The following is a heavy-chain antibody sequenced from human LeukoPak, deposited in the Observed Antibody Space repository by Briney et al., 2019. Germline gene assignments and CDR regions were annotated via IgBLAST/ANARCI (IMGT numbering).Heavy chain of an antibody. CDR2: IYYSGGT. J-gene: IGHJ4*02. D-gene: IGHD2-8*02. Sequence: SETLSLTCTVSGGSISSDYWSWIRQPPGKGLEWIGYIYYSGGTNYNPSLKSRVTILVDRSKNQFSLRLTSVTAADTAVYYCARESGATINWGLGTLVTVSS. CDR1: GGSISSDY. CDR3: ARESGATIN. V-gene: IGHV4-59*01.